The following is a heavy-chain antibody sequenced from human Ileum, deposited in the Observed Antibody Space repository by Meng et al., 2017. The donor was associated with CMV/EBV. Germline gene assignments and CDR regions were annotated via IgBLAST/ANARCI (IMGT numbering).Heavy chain of an antibody. V-gene: IGHV1-18*01. J-gene: IGHJ5*02. CDR1: FTSYG. D-gene: IGHD2-2*01. CDR2: ISAYNGNT. CDR3: ARGTPYCSSTSCYRSWFDP. Sequence: FTSYGSSWVRQAPGQGLEWMGWISAYNGNTNYAQKLQGRVTMTTDTSTSTAYMELRSLRSDDTAVYYCARGTPYCSSTSCYRSWFDPWGQGTLVTVSS.